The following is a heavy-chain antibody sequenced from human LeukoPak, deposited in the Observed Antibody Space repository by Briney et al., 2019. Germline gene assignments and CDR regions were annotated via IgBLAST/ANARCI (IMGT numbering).Heavy chain of an antibody. Sequence: GSSVKVSCKASGGTFSSYAISWVRQAPGQELEWMGRIIPILGIANYAQKFQGRVTITADKSTSTAYMELSSLRSEDTAVYYCARDDPPRPYSWGQGTLVTVSS. CDR1: GGTFSSYA. J-gene: IGHJ5*02. D-gene: IGHD3-10*01. CDR3: ARDDPPRPYS. V-gene: IGHV1-69*04. CDR2: IIPILGIA.